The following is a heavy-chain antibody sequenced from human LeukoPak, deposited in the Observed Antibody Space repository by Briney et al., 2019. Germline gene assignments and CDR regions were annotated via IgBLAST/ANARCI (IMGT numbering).Heavy chain of an antibody. V-gene: IGHV3-7*04. CDR3: ARGSGWLDY. Sequence: GGSLRLSCAASGFSFSGYWMSWVRQSPGKGLEWVANIKEEGSEKYYVDSVEGRFTISRDNAKNSLYLQINSLRDDDTAVYFCARGSGWLDYWGQGTLVTVSS. D-gene: IGHD6-19*01. CDR2: IKEEGSEK. CDR1: GFSFSGYW. J-gene: IGHJ4*02.